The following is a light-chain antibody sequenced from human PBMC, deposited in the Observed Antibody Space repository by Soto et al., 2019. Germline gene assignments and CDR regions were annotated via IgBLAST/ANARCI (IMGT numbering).Light chain of an antibody. CDR2: GAS. Sequence: EIVLTQSPGTLSLSPGESGTLSCRASQSLGTNFLAWFQQKPGQAPRILIYGASTRATCIPDRFSGSGSGTDFTLTITRLEPEDSAVYYCQHYGVSPRTFGQGTKVQIK. CDR3: QHYGVSPRT. V-gene: IGKV3-20*01. J-gene: IGKJ1*01. CDR1: QSLGTNF.